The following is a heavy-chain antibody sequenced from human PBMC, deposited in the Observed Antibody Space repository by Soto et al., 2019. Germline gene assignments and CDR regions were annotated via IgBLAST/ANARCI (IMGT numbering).Heavy chain of an antibody. CDR3: ATIRVYDYVWGSYRYGAFDI. J-gene: IGHJ3*02. V-gene: IGHV3-21*01. Sequence: GGSLRLSCAASGFTFSSYSMNWVRQAPGKGLEWVSSISSSSSYIYYADSVKGRFTISRDNAKNSLYLQMNSLRAEDTAVYYCATIRVYDYVWGSYRYGAFDIWGQGTMVTVSS. D-gene: IGHD3-16*02. CDR2: ISSSSSYI. CDR1: GFTFSSYS.